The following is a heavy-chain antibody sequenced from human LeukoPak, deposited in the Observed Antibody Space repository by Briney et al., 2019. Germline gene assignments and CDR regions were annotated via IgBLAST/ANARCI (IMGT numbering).Heavy chain of an antibody. CDR3: AKGAQWLLDY. J-gene: IGHJ4*02. CDR1: GFTFDDYA. D-gene: IGHD6-19*01. CDR2: ISGVGGST. Sequence: GGSLRLSCAASGFTFDDYAMHWVRQAPGKGLEWVSLISGVGGSTFYADSVKGRFTISRDNSKNSLHLQMNSLRTEDTALYYCAKGAQWLLDYWGQGTLVTVSS. V-gene: IGHV3-43*02.